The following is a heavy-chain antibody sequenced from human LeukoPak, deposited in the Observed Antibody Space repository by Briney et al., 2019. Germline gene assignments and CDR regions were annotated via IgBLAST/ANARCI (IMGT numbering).Heavy chain of an antibody. V-gene: IGHV4-30-2*01. CDR1: GGSISSGGYS. D-gene: IGHD3-22*01. Sequence: SQTLSLTCAVSGGSISSGGYSWSWIRQPPGKGLEWIGYIYHSGSTYYNPSLRSRVTISVDRSKNQFSLKLSSVTAADTAVYYCARAPILYYYDSSGYRYFDLWGRGTLVTVSS. CDR3: ARAPILYYYDSSGYRYFDL. J-gene: IGHJ2*01. CDR2: IYHSGST.